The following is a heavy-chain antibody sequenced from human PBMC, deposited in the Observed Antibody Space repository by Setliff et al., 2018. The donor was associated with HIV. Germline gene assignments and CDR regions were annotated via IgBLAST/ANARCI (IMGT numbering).Heavy chain of an antibody. CDR1: GVSISAHH. V-gene: IGHV4-59*11. CDR3: ARGHCSGTNCYGVDYYGMDV. D-gene: IGHD2-2*01. Sequence: ETLSLTCSVYGVSISAHHWSWIRQSPGKGLEWIGSISDSGSTNYNPSLKSRVTISVDTSKNQFSLKLTSVTAADTAVYYCARGHCSGTNCYGVDYYGMDVWGQGTTVTVSS. CDR2: ISDSGST. J-gene: IGHJ6*02.